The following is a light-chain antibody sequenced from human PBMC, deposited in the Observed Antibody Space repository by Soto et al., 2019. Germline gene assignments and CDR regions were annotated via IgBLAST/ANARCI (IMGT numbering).Light chain of an antibody. CDR3: QQSYSAPQT. J-gene: IGKJ1*01. CDR1: QSINRF. CDR2: GAS. V-gene: IGKV1-39*01. Sequence: DIQMTQSPSSLSASVGDRVSITCRAGQSINRFLNWYQQKPEKAPKLLIYGASSLQSGVPSRFSGSGSGTDFTLTISSLQPEDFATYYCQQSYSAPQTFGQGNKVETK.